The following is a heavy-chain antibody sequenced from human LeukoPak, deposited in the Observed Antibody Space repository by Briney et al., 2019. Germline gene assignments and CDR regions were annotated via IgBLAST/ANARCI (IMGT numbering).Heavy chain of an antibody. Sequence: PGGSLRLSCAASGFTFSSYGMHWVRQAPGKGLEWVAVISYDGSNKYYADSVKGRFTISIDNSKNTLYLQMNSLRAEDTAVYYCAKVGTYYDFWSGYSYFDYWGQGTLVTVSS. J-gene: IGHJ4*02. V-gene: IGHV3-30*18. D-gene: IGHD3-3*01. CDR3: AKVGTYYDFWSGYSYFDY. CDR2: ISYDGSNK. CDR1: GFTFSSYG.